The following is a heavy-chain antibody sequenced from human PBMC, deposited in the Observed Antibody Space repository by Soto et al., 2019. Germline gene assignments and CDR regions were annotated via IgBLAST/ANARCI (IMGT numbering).Heavy chain of an antibody. V-gene: IGHV3-30*18. D-gene: IGHD5-18*01. CDR2: ISYDGSNK. CDR1: GFTFSSYG. Sequence: QVQLVESGGGVVQPGRSLRLSCAASGFTFSSYGMHWVRQAPGKGLEWVAGISYDGSNKYYAESVKGRFTISRDNSKNKLYQKMNSLTAEDTALYYCAKGSTAMTYFDYWGQGTLVTVSS. J-gene: IGHJ4*02. CDR3: AKGSTAMTYFDY.